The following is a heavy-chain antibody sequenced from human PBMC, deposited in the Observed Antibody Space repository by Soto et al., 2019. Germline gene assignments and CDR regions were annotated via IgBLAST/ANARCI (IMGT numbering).Heavy chain of an antibody. J-gene: IGHJ6*02. CDR1: GFTFSDYY. D-gene: IGHD6-6*01. V-gene: IGHV3-11*06. CDR2: ISISSSYT. CDR3: ARDQHIEYSRSRTRYGMDV. Sequence: PXGSLRLTFAASGFTFSDYYMSWIRQAPGKGLEWVSYISISSSYTNYADSVKGRLTISRDNAKNSLYLQMNSLRAEDTAVYYCARDQHIEYSRSRTRYGMDVWGQGTTVTVSS.